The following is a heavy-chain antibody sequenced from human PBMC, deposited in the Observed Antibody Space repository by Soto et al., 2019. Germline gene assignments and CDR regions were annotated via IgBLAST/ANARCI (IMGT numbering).Heavy chain of an antibody. J-gene: IGHJ4*02. CDR3: ASAFTVTTLAY. CDR1: GGSFSGYY. CDR2: INHSGST. Sequence: SETLSLTCAVYGGSFSGYYWSWIRQPPGKGLEWIGEINHSGSTNYNPSLKSRVTISVDTSKNQFSLKLSSVTAADTAVYYCASAFTVTTLAYWGQGTLVTVSS. V-gene: IGHV4-34*01. D-gene: IGHD4-17*01.